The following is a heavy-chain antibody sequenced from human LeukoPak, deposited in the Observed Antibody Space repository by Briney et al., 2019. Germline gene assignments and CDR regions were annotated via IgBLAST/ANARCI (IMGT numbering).Heavy chain of an antibody. CDR1: GFTFDDYA. CDR3: ARGGGSYYSTHDAFDI. CDR2: ISWNSGSI. J-gene: IGHJ3*02. V-gene: IGHV3-9*01. D-gene: IGHD1-26*01. Sequence: GRSLRLSCAASGFTFDDYAMHWVRQAPGKGLEWVSGISWNSGSIGYADSVKGRFTISRDNAKNSLYLQMNSLRAEDTAVYYCARGGGSYYSTHDAFDIWGQGTMVTVSS.